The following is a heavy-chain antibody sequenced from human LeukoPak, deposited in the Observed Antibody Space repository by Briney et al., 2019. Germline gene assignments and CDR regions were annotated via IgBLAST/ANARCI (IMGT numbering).Heavy chain of an antibody. V-gene: IGHV7-4-1*02. CDR1: GYTFTGYY. D-gene: IGHD6-13*01. CDR2: IDTNTGNP. CDR3: ARDNYGAEEGIGSSLVWLDP. J-gene: IGHJ5*02. Sequence: ASVKVSCKASGYTFTGYYMHWVRQAPGQGLEWMGWIDTNTGNPTYAQGFTEQFVSPLDTSVNTAYLQINSLKSEDTAVYYCARDNYGAEEGIGSSLVWLDPWGQGTLVTVSS.